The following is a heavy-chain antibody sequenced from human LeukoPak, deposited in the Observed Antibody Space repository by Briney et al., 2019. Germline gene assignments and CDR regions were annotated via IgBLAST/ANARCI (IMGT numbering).Heavy chain of an antibody. V-gene: IGHV3-11*01. D-gene: IGHD6-13*01. J-gene: IGHJ4*02. CDR2: ITNSGSDI. CDR3: ACPYRSRFDY. CDR1: GSTFSDFH. Sequence: GGSLRLSCVVSGSTFSDFHMSWLRQAPGKGLEWISYITNSGSDIEYADSVKGRFTISWDNAKESLYLEMNTLRAEDTAIYYCACPYRSRFDYWGQGTLVTVSS.